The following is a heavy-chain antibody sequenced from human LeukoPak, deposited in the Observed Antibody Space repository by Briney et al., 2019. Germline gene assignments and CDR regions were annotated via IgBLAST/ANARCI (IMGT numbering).Heavy chain of an antibody. D-gene: IGHD1-14*01. CDR2: IYTSGIT. CDR1: SGSISGHY. CDR3: ARQAQDGTDNYFDP. J-gene: IGHJ5*02. Sequence: PSETLSLTCTVSSGSISGHYWRWIRQSPGRGLEWIGNIYTSGITKYNPSLNSRVTISIDTSKNRFSLKVTSMTAADTAIYYCARQAQDGTDNYFDPWGRGILVTVSS. V-gene: IGHV4-4*09.